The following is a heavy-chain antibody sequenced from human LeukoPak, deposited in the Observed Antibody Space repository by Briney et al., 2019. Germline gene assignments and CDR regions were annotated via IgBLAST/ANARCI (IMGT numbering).Heavy chain of an antibody. J-gene: IGHJ5*02. CDR2: ISYDGSNK. CDR3: ARDTIRRYTYYYDSSGYYHHRGNNWFDP. D-gene: IGHD3-22*01. CDR1: GFTFSSYA. V-gene: IGHV3-30*04. Sequence: GGSLRLSCAASGFTFSSYAMHWVRQAPGKGLEWVAVISYDGSNKYYADSVKGRFTISRDNSKNTLYLQMNSLRAEDTAVYYCARDTIRRYTYYYDSSGYYHHRGNNWFDPWGQGTLVTVSS.